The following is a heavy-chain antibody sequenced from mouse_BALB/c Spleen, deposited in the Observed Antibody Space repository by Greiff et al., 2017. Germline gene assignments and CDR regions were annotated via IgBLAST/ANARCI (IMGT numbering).Heavy chain of an antibody. CDR3: ASSNYAMDY. CDR2: IYPGDGDT. Sequence: VQLQQSGAELVRPGASVKLSCKASGYTFTSYWMQWVKQRPGQGLEWIGAIYPGDGDTRYTQKFKGKATLTEDKSSSTAYMQLSSLASEDSAVYYCASSNYAMDYWGQGTSVTVSS. J-gene: IGHJ4*01. CDR1: GYTFTSYW. V-gene: IGHV1-87*01.